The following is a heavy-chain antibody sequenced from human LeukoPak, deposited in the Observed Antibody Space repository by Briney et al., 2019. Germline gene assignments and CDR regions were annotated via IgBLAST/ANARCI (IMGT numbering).Heavy chain of an antibody. CDR2: INWNGGST. Sequence: GGSLRLSCAASGFTFDDYGMSWVRQAPGKGLEWVSGINWNGGSTGYADSVKGRFTISRDNAKNSLYLQMNSLRAEDTALYYCARDVSIAAASRDAFDIWGQGTMVTVSS. CDR3: ARDVSIAAASRDAFDI. V-gene: IGHV3-20*04. D-gene: IGHD6-13*01. J-gene: IGHJ3*02. CDR1: GFTFDDYG.